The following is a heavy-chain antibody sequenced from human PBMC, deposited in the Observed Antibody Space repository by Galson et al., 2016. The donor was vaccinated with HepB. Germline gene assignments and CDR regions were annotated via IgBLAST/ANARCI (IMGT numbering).Heavy chain of an antibody. Sequence: SLRLSCAASGFTLNSYAMTWVRLTPGKGLEWVSTISGGGSTTNYADSVRGRFSITRDNSKDTLYLYMSSLRPEDTAVYYCAKHRRYTSGYYFDSWGQGSLVTVSS. J-gene: IGHJ4*02. V-gene: IGHV3-23*01. CDR2: ISGGGSTT. CDR1: GFTLNSYA. D-gene: IGHD6-19*01. CDR3: AKHRRYTSGYYFDS.